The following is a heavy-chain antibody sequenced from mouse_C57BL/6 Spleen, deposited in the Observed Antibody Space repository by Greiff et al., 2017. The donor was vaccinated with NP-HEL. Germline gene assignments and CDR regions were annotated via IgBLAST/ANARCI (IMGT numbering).Heavy chain of an antibody. D-gene: IGHD4-1*01. V-gene: IGHV1-54*01. Sequence: QVQLQQSGAELVRPGTSVKVSCKASGYAFTNYLIEWVKQRPGQGLEWIGVINPGSGGTNYNEKFKGKATLTADKSSSTAYMQLSSLTSEDSAVDFCARWEGEDYAMDYWGQGTSVTVSS. CDR2: INPGSGGT. J-gene: IGHJ4*01. CDR1: GYAFTNYL. CDR3: ARWEGEDYAMDY.